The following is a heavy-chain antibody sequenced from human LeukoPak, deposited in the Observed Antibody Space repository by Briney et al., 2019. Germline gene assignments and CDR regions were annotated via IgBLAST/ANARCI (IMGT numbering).Heavy chain of an antibody. J-gene: IGHJ4*02. CDR1: GFTFSSYS. CDR3: ATTGRGMGSGYPRSDY. Sequence: GGSLRLSCTASGFTFSSYSMNWVRQAPGKGLEWVSYISSGSTTIYYADSVKGRFTISRDNAKNSLYLQMNSLRAEDTAVYFCATTGRGMGSGYPRSDYWGQGTLVTVSS. V-gene: IGHV3-48*04. D-gene: IGHD3-22*01. CDR2: ISSGSTTI.